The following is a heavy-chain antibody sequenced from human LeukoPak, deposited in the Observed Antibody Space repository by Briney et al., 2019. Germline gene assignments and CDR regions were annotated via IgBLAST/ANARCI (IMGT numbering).Heavy chain of an antibody. CDR2: IKQDGSEK. D-gene: IGHD2-8*01. V-gene: IGHV3-7*01. CDR3: AKGGRGNGEVY. J-gene: IGHJ4*02. Sequence: WVRXAPGKGLEWVANIKQDGSEKNYVDSVKGRFTISRENAKSSLFLQMSDLRAEDTAVYYCAKGGRGNGEVYWGQGTLVTVSS.